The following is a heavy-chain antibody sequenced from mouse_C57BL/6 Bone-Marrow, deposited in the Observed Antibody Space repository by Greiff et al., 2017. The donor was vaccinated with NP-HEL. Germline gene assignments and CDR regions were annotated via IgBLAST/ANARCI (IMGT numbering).Heavy chain of an antibody. CDR3: ARGSVVAKDY. CDR2: IYPGSGNT. V-gene: IGHV1-76*01. D-gene: IGHD1-1*01. Sequence: VHLVESGAELVRPGASVKLSCKASGYTFTDYYINWVKQRPGQGLEWIARIYPGSGNTYYNEKFKGKATLTAEKSSSTAYMQLSSLTSEDSAVYFCARGSVVAKDYWGQGTTLTVSS. CDR1: GYTFTDYY. J-gene: IGHJ2*01.